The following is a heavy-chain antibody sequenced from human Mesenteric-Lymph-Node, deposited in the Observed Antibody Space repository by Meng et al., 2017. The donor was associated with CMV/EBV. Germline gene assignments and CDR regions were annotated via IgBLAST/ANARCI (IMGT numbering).Heavy chain of an antibody. V-gene: IGHV3-30*02. Sequence: GGSLRLSCAASGFTFSSYGMHWVRQAPGKGLEWVAFIRYDGSNKYYADSVKGRFTISRDNSKNTLYLQVNSLRAEDTAVYYCAKDRRWDYDIVIRLTGGYFDLWGRGTLVTVSS. CDR3: AKDRRWDYDIVIRLTGGYFDL. J-gene: IGHJ2*01. D-gene: IGHD3-9*01. CDR1: GFTFSSYG. CDR2: IRYDGSNK.